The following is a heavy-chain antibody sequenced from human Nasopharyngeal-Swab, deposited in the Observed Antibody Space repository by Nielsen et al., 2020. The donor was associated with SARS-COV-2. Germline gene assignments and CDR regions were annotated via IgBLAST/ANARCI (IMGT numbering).Heavy chain of an antibody. V-gene: IGHV3-23*01. CDR1: GFSFNSFA. CDR2: ISGGGDST. CDR3: AKANTRDFDY. Sequence: ESLKISCAASGFSFNSFAMSWVRQAPGKGLEWVSGISGGGDSTHYADSVKGRFTISRGNSRKTLYLQMNSLRAEDTAVYHCAKANTRDFDYWGQGTLVTVSS. J-gene: IGHJ4*02.